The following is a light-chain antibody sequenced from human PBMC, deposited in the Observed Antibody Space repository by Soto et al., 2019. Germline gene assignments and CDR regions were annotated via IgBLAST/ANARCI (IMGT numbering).Light chain of an antibody. V-gene: IGKV3-15*01. Sequence: VMTQSTATLSVAPGERATLSCSASQSISSNLAWYQQKPVQAPRLLMFRTSSRATGFPARFSGSGSGTEFNLTISSLQSEDFGVYYCQQYNNWPRTFGQGTKVDI. J-gene: IGKJ1*01. CDR1: QSISSN. CDR3: QQYNNWPRT. CDR2: RTS.